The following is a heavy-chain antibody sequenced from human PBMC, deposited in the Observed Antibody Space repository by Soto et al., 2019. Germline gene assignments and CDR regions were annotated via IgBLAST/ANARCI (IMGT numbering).Heavy chain of an antibody. CDR3: ATRSPAFDC. CDR2: ITTDKGKT. CDR1: GYTFTSFG. Sequence: QVQLVQSGPEVKKPGASVKVSCKTSGYTFTSFGISWVRQAPGQGLEWMGWITTDKGKTNYAQKFQGRVTMTTDTSTSTAYMELRSLRSDDTAVYYCATRSPAFDCWGQGTLVTVSS. J-gene: IGHJ4*02. V-gene: IGHV1-18*01.